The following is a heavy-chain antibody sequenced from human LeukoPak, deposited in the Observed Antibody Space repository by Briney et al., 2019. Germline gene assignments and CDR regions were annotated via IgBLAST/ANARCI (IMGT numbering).Heavy chain of an antibody. V-gene: IGHV1-8*01. CDR3: ARGTTRLGFDY. CDR2: MNPNRGNT. J-gene: IGHJ4*02. CDR1: GYTFTSYD. Sequence: GASVKVSCKASGYTFTSYDINWVRQATGQGLEGMGWMNPNRGNTVYAQKFQGRFTMPRNTPISPACMELSSLRSEDTAVYYCARGTTRLGFDYSGQGTLVTVSS. D-gene: IGHD1-1*01.